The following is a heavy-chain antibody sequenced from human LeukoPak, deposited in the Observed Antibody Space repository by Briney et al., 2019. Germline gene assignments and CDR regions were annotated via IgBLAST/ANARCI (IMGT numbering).Heavy chain of an antibody. CDR3: ARVAVGATLDY. D-gene: IGHD1-26*01. CDR2: IYYSGST. J-gene: IGHJ4*02. Sequence: SETLSLTRTVSGGSISSYYWSWIRQPPGKGLEWIGYIYYSGSTNYNPSLKSRVTISVDTSKNQFSLKLSSVTAADTAVYYCARVAVGATLDYWGQGTLVTVSS. V-gene: IGHV4-59*01. CDR1: GGSISSYY.